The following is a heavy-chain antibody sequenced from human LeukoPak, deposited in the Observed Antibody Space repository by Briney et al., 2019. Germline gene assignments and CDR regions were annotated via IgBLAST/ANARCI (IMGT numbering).Heavy chain of an antibody. V-gene: IGHV4-34*01. CDR3: ARKHRITIFGVVIIETSDAFDI. J-gene: IGHJ3*02. CDR2: INHSGST. Sequence: SETLSLTCAVYGGSFSGYYWSWIRQPPGKGLEWIGEINHSGSTNYDPSLKSRATISVDTSKNQFSLKLSSVTAADTAVYYCARKHRITIFGVVIIETSDAFDIWGQGTMVTVSS. D-gene: IGHD3-3*01. CDR1: GGSFSGYY.